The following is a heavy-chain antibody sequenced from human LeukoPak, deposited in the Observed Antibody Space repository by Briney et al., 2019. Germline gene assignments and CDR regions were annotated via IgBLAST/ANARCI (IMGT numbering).Heavy chain of an antibody. J-gene: IGHJ3*02. Sequence: GGSLRLSCAASGFTFSSYAMSWVRQAPGKGLEWVSAISGSGGSTYYADSVKGRFTISRDNSKNTLYLQMNSLRAEDTAVYYCAKDLIRYYYDTPGAFDIWGQGTMVTVSS. V-gene: IGHV3-23*01. D-gene: IGHD3-22*01. CDR2: ISGSGGST. CDR3: AKDLIRYYYDTPGAFDI. CDR1: GFTFSSYA.